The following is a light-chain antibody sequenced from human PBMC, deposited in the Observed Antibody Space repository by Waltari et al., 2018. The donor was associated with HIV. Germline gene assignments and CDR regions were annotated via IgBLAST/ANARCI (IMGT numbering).Light chain of an antibody. CDR3: AAWDDSLNGHVL. J-gene: IGLJ2*01. CDR1: SSNIGSNP. Sequence: QSVLTQPPSASGTPGQRVTFSCSGSSSNIGSNPVAWYQKLPGTAPRLLIYNNNQRPSGVPARFSGSKSGTSASLTISGLQSEDEADYYCAAWDDSLNGHVLFGGGTKLTVL. V-gene: IGLV1-44*01. CDR2: NNN.